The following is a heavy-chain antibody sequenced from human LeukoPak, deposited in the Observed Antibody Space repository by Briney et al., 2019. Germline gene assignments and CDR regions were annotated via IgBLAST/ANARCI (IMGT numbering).Heavy chain of an antibody. CDR1: GGSISNTNW. CDR2: ISLTGLT. Sequence: SETLSLTCGVSGGSISNTNWWSWVRQPPGQGLEWIGEISLTGLTHYNPSLESRVTVSLDKSKNQLSLNLTSVTAADTAVYYCSRENWAFFPFGYWGQGTLVTVLS. J-gene: IGHJ4*02. D-gene: IGHD3-16*01. CDR3: SRENWAFFPFGY. V-gene: IGHV4-4*02.